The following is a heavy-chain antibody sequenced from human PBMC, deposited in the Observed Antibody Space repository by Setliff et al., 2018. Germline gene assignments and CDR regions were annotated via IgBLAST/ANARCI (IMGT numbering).Heavy chain of an antibody. V-gene: IGHV2-70*11. J-gene: IGHJ4*02. D-gene: IGHD2-2*02. Sequence: SGPTLVNPTQTLTLTCTFSGFSLSTSGMCVSWIRQPPGKALEWLARIDWDDDKYYSTSLKTRLTISKDTSKNQVILTMTNMDPVDTATYYCARILEYCSSTSCYTLDYWGQGSLVTVSS. CDR1: GFSLSTSGMC. CDR2: IDWDDDK. CDR3: ARILEYCSSTSCYTLDY.